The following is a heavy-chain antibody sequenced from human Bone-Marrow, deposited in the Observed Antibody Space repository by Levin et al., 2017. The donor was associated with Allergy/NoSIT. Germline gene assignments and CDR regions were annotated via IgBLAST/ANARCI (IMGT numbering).Heavy chain of an antibody. CDR1: GGSISSYY. Sequence: SQTLSLTCTVSGGSISSYYWSWIRQPPGKGLEWIGFIYFSGSTNYKHSLTSRVTISVDTSKNQFSLKLSSVTAADTAVYYCARWIPNWFDPWGQGTLVTVSS. CDR3: ARWIPNWFDP. J-gene: IGHJ5*02. V-gene: IGHV4-59*01. CDR2: IYFSGST. D-gene: IGHD2-2*03.